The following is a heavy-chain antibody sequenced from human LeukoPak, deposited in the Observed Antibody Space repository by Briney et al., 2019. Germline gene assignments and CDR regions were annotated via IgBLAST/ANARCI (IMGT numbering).Heavy chain of an antibody. Sequence: SQTLSLTCAISGDSVSSNSAAWNWVRQSPSRGLEWLGRTYYRSKWYNDYAVSVKSRITINPDTSKNQFSLQLNSVTPEDTAVYYYARDLAQDTQFGYYYYGMDVWGQGTTVTVSS. D-gene: IGHD5-18*01. V-gene: IGHV6-1*01. J-gene: IGHJ6*02. CDR2: TYYRSKWYN. CDR3: ARDLAQDTQFGYYYYGMDV. CDR1: GDSVSSNSAA.